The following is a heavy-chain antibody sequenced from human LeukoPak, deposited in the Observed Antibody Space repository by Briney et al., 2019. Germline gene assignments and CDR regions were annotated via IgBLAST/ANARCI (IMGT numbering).Heavy chain of an antibody. D-gene: IGHD2-15*01. CDR1: GYPFIDYY. V-gene: IGHV1-2*02. CDR2: INPNTGDT. J-gene: IGHJ3*01. CDR3: ASKGAGHCYDASCMGSFDL. Sequence: SVSVSCKASGYPFIDYYLHWVRQAPGQGLEWMGCINPNTGDTNSAQNFQGRVIMTRDTPITTAYMELSRLKSDDTALYYCASKGAGHCYDASCMGSFDLWGQGT.